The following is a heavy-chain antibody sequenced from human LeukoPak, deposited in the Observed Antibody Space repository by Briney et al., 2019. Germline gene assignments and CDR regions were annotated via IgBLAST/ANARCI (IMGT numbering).Heavy chain of an antibody. J-gene: IGHJ4*02. V-gene: IGHV3-48*01. D-gene: IGHD3-10*01. CDR1: RFTFSTYS. CDR2: ISSTSSTI. CDR3: ARDTRLGDYYGSEGLY. Sequence: GGSLRLSCAASRFTFSTYSMNWVRQAPGKGLEWVSYISSTSSTIYYADSVKGRFTISRDNAKNSLYLHMNSLRAEDAAVYYCARDTRLGDYYGSEGLYWGQGTLVTVSS.